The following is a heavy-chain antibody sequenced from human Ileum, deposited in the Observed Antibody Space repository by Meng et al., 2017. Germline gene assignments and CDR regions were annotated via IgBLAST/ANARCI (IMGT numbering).Heavy chain of an antibody. CDR1: GFTFNNYG. CDR2: ICSTGTYI. V-gene: IGHV3-21*06. J-gene: IGHJ6*02. D-gene: IGHD2-15*01. CDR3: AAQVEFCRGGRCYIGFYYYGLDV. Sequence: GESLKISCAASGFTFNNYGMNWVRQAPGKGLEWVSSICSTGTYIYYADSVKGRFTNSRDNAKSSLYLQMNSLRAEDTAIYYCAAQVEFCRGGRCYIGFYYYGLDVWGQGTTVTVSS.